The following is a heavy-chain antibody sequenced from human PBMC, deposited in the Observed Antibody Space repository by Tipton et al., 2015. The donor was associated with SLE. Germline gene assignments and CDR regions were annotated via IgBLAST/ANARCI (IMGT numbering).Heavy chain of an antibody. CDR2: IYDSGSA. J-gene: IGHJ6*02. CDR3: ARVLIVPYGMDV. Sequence: TLSLTCSVSGGSISSGGHYWNWIRQHPGKGLEWIGYIYDSGSASYNPSIKSRITISVDTSKTQLSLKLSSVTAADTAVYYCARVLIVPYGMDVWGQGTTVTVSS. CDR1: GGSISSGGHY. V-gene: IGHV4-31*03. D-gene: IGHD2-21*01.